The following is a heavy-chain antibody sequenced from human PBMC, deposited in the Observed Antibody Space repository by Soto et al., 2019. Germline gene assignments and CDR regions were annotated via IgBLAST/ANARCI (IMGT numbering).Heavy chain of an antibody. J-gene: IGHJ3*02. V-gene: IGHV3-23*01. D-gene: IGHD3-10*01. CDR3: AKDQDYGSGRSDAFDI. Sequence: PGGALRLSRAAPGFTLCSYALSWVRQAPGKGLEWVSAISGSGGSTYYADSVKGRFTISRDNSKNTLYLQMNSLRAEDTAVYYCAKDQDYGSGRSDAFDIWGQGTMVTVS. CDR1: GFTLCSYA. CDR2: ISGSGGST.